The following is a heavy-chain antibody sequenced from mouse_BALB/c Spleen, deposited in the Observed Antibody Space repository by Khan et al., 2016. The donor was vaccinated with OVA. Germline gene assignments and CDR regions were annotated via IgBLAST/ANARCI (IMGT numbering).Heavy chain of an antibody. J-gene: IGHJ3*01. CDR1: GFTFSSYC. D-gene: IGHD2-1*01. CDR3: ARLGNS. V-gene: IGHV5-6*01. Sequence: EVELVESGGDLVKPGGSLKLSCAASGFTFSSYCMSWVRQTPDKRLEWVATTTSGGSFTYYPDSVKGRFTISRDNAKNTLYLQMTSLKSEDTAMYYCARLGNSWGRGTLVTVSA. CDR2: TTSGGSFT.